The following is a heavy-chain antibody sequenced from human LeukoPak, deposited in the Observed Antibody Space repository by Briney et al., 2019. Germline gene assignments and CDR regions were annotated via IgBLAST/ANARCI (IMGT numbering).Heavy chain of an antibody. J-gene: IGHJ4*02. Sequence: PSETLSLTCTVSGDSIRSGGYYWSWIRQHPGKGLEWIVYMYYSGRSSYNPSLKSRVIISVDTSKNQFSLNLSSVTAADTAVFYCARAQYRYGSFYFDYWGQGTLVTVSS. D-gene: IGHD5-18*01. V-gene: IGHV4-31*03. CDR2: MYYSGRS. CDR1: GDSIRSGGYY. CDR3: ARAQYRYGSFYFDY.